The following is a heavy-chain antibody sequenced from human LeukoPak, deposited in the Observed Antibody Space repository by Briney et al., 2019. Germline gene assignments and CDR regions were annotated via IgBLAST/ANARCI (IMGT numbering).Heavy chain of an antibody. V-gene: IGHV4-31*03. D-gene: IGHD3-22*01. CDR3: ARVFYDSVGYGLDY. J-gene: IGHJ4*02. Sequence: SETLSLTCTVSGVSISRGGYYWSWIRQHPGKGLEWIGYIYYSGSTYYNPSLKSRVTISADTSKNQFSLKLSSVTAADTAVYYCARVFYDSVGYGLDYWGQGTLVTVSS. CDR2: IYYSGST. CDR1: GVSISRGGYY.